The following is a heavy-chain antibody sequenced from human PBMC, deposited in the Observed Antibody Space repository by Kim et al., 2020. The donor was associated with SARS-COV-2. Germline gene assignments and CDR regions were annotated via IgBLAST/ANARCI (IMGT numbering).Heavy chain of an antibody. V-gene: IGHV3-7*01. CDR2: IKQDGSEK. CDR1: GFTFSSYW. CDR3: AREEWFGELFPYYYYYYGMDV. D-gene: IGHD3-10*01. J-gene: IGHJ6*02. Sequence: GGSLRLSCAASGFTFSSYWMSWVRQAPGKGLEWVANIKQDGSEKYYVDSVKGRFTISRDNAKNSLYLQMNSLRAEDTAVYYCAREEWFGELFPYYYYYYGMDVWGQGTTVTVSS.